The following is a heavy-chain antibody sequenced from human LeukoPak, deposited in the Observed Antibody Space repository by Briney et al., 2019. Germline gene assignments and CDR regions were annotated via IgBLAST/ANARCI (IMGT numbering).Heavy chain of an antibody. CDR3: ARDRGDHDAFDI. V-gene: IGHV1-8*01. D-gene: IGHD2-21*02. CDR2: MNPNSGNT. CDR1: GYTFTSYD. J-gene: IGHJ3*02. Sequence: ASVKVSCKASGYTFTSYDINWVRQATGQGLEWMGWMNPNSGNTGYAQKFQGRVTMTRNTSISTAYMELSSLRSEDTAVYYCARDRGDHDAFDIWGQGTMVTVSS.